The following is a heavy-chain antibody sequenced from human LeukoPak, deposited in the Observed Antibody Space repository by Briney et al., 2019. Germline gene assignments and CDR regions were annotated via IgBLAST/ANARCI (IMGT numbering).Heavy chain of an antibody. CDR3: GKYLQTSVGANDY. V-gene: IGHV3-30*07. CDR2: ISYDGSNK. Sequence: GGSLRLSCAASGFTFSSYAMHWVRQAPGKGLEWVAVISYDGSNKYYADSVKGRFTISRDNSKNTLYLQMNSLTAEDTAVYYCGKYLQTSVGANDYWGQGTLVTVSS. J-gene: IGHJ4*02. D-gene: IGHD1-26*01. CDR1: GFTFSSYA.